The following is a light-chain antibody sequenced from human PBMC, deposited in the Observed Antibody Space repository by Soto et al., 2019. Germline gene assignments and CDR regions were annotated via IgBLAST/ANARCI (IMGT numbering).Light chain of an antibody. CDR2: EVS. V-gene: IGLV2-14*01. J-gene: IGLJ1*01. CDR1: SSDVGGYNY. CDR3: SSYTTTNTYV. Sequence: QSALTQPASESGSPGQSITISCTGTSSDVGGYNYVSWYQQHPGKAPKLMIYEVSNRPSGVSNRFSGSKSGNTASLTISGLQAEDEADYYCSSYTTTNTYVFGTGTKLTVL.